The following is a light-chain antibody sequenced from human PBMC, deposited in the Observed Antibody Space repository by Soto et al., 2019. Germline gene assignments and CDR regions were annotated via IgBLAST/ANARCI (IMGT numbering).Light chain of an antibody. CDR3: QQYNVWPLT. J-gene: IGKJ4*01. Sequence: EIVMTQSPATLSVSPGERATLSCRASQSVNSNLAWYQQKPGQTPKLLIYVASTRATGIPARFSGSGSGKEVTLPISRLPAEDFAIYYCQQYNVWPLTFGGGTKVEFK. CDR2: VAS. V-gene: IGKV3-15*01. CDR1: QSVNSN.